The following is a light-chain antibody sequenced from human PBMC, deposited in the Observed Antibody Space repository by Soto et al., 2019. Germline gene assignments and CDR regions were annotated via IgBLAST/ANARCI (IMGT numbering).Light chain of an antibody. J-gene: IGKJ2*01. Sequence: IQMTQSPSSLSASVGDRVTIACRASQTIRNFLNWYQQKPGKAPRLLIYGASSLQSGVPSRFSGSGSGTDFTLTISSLQPEDFATYYCQQSYSTQYTFGQGTKLEIQ. V-gene: IGKV1-39*01. CDR2: GAS. CDR3: QQSYSTQYT. CDR1: QTIRNF.